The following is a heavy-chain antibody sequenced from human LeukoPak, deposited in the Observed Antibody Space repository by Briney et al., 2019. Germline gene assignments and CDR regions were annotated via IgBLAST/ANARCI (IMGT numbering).Heavy chain of an antibody. Sequence: SGTLSLTCAVSGGSISSSNWWSWVRQPPGKGLEWIGEVHHSGGTNYNPSLKSRVTISADRSNNRFSLSLNSVTAADTAVFYCARGEEYGSGTVHFDYWGQGILVTISS. V-gene: IGHV4-4*02. CDR2: VHHSGGT. D-gene: IGHD3-10*01. CDR3: ARGEEYGSGTVHFDY. CDR1: GGSISSSNW. J-gene: IGHJ4*02.